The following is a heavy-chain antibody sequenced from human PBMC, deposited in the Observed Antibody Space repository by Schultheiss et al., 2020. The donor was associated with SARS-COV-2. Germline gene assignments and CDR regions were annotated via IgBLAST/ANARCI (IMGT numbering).Heavy chain of an antibody. Sequence: GESLKISCTASGFTFGDYAMSWFRQAPGKGLEWVGFIRSKAYGGTTEYAASVKGRFTISRDDSKSIAYLQMNSLKTEDTAVYYCARDIMGGWEHWGQGTLVTVSS. CDR1: GFTFGDYA. V-gene: IGHV3-49*03. CDR2: IRSKAYGGTT. CDR3: ARDIMGGWEH. J-gene: IGHJ1*01. D-gene: IGHD3-16*01.